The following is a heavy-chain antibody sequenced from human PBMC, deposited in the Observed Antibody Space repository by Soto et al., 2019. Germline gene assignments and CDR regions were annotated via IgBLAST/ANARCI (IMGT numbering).Heavy chain of an antibody. CDR1: GDSISNSRW. Sequence: QVQLQESGPGXVKPSGTLSLTCAVSGDSISNSRWWTWVRQPPGKGLEWIGDIFHSGDTNYNPSLKSRVFISVDKSQNQFSLKVSSVTAADTAVYYCAYSTGWYRHDVWGQGTLVTVSS. J-gene: IGHJ3*01. CDR2: IFHSGDT. V-gene: IGHV4-4*02. CDR3: AYSTGWYRHDV. D-gene: IGHD6-19*01.